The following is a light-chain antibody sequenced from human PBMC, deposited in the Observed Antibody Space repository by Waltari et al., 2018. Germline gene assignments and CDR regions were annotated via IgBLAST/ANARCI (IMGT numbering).Light chain of an antibody. V-gene: IGKV1-17*01. Sequence: DIQMTQSPSSLSASVGDRVTITCRASQGITNDLGWYQQKPGKAPKRLIYEASSLQSGVPSRFSGSGFGTEFTLTISSLQPEDFAAYYCLQHNAYPRTFGQGTKLEIK. CDR3: LQHNAYPRT. J-gene: IGKJ2*01. CDR2: EAS. CDR1: QGITND.